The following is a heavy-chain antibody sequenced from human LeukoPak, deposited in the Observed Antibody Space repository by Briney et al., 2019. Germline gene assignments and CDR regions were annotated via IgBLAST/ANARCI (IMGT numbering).Heavy chain of an antibody. CDR1: GGSISTYY. D-gene: IGHD4-11*01. CDR2: IYYSGST. Sequence: SETLTLTCTVSGGSISTYYWSWIRQPPGKGLEWIGNIYYSGSTNYNPSLKSRVTISVDTSKNQFSLKLSSVTAADTAVYYCARDRTTATPWGQGTLVTVSS. V-gene: IGHV4-59*01. J-gene: IGHJ5*02. CDR3: ARDRTTATP.